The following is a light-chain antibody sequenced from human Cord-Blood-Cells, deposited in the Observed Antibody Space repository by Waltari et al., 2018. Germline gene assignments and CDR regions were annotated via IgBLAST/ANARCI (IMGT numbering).Light chain of an antibody. CDR1: SSDVGSYNL. CDR3: CSYAGSSTPNWV. J-gene: IGLJ3*02. Sequence: QSALTQPASVSGSPGQSITISCTGTSSDVGSYNLVSWYQQRPGKAPKLMIYEVSKRPSGVSNRFSGSKSGNTASLTISGLQAEDEADYYCCSYAGSSTPNWVFGGGTKLTVL. V-gene: IGLV2-23*02. CDR2: EVS.